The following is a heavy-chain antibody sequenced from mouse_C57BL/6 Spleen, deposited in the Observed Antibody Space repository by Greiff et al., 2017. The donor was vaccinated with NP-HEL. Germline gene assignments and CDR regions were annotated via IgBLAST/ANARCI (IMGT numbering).Heavy chain of an antibody. J-gene: IGHJ2*01. CDR1: GYTFTDYN. CDR3: SRARYDGSVDF. D-gene: IGHD2-3*01. V-gene: IGHV1-18*01. Sequence: EVQLQQSGPELVKPGASVKIPCKASGYTFTDYNMDWVKQSHGKRLEWIGDINPNNGGTIYNQQFKGKANLTVDKSSSTAYMELRSLTSEDNAVYYGSRARYDGSVDFWGQGTTLTVSS. CDR2: INPNNGGT.